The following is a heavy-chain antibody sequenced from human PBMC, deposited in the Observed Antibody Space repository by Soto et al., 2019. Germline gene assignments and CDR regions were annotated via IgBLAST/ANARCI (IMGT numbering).Heavy chain of an antibody. CDR3: ARQRATRYMTTVISEAFDI. Sequence: SETLSLSCTVSGGSISSYYWSWIRQPPGKGREWIGYIYYSGSTNYNPSLKSRVTISVDTSKNQFSLKLSSVTAADTAVYYCARQRATRYMTTVISEAFDIWGQGTMVTVS. D-gene: IGHD4-17*01. CDR1: GGSISSYY. CDR2: IYYSGST. V-gene: IGHV4-59*01. J-gene: IGHJ3*02.